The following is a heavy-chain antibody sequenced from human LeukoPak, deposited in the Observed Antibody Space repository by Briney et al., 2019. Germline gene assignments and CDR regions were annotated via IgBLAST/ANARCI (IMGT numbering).Heavy chain of an antibody. V-gene: IGHV4-30-4*01. CDR2: IYYSGST. CDR3: ARGWQYYDILTGYTDAFDI. CDR1: GGSISSGDYY. Sequence: PSQTLSLTCTVSGGSISSGDYYWSWIRQPPGKGLEWIGYIYYSGSTYYNPSLKSRVTISVDTSKNQFSLKLSSVTAADTAVYYCARGWQYYDILTGYTDAFDIWGQGTMVTVSS. D-gene: IGHD3-9*01. J-gene: IGHJ3*02.